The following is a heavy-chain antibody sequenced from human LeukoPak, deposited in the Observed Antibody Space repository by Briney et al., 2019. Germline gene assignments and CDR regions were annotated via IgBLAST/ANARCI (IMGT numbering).Heavy chain of an antibody. J-gene: IGHJ6*02. CDR3: ARVGATKGYYYGMDV. Sequence: KPGGSLRLSCAASGFTFSNAWMNWVRQPPGKGLEWIGYIYYSGSTNYNPSLKSRVTISVDTSKNQFSLKLSSVTAADTAVYYCARVGATKGYYYGMDVWGQGTTVTVSS. CDR1: GFTFSNAW. CDR2: IYYSGST. V-gene: IGHV4-59*01. D-gene: IGHD1-26*01.